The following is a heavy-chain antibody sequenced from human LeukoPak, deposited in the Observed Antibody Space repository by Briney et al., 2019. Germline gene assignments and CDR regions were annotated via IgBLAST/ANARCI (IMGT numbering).Heavy chain of an antibody. Sequence: GASVKVSCKASGYTFTSYDINWVRQATGQGLEWMGWMNPNSGNTGYAQKFQGRVTMTRNTSISTAYMELGSLRSEDTAVYYCAREAWVTQWLVRGRNGMDVWGQGTTVTVSS. D-gene: IGHD6-19*01. CDR3: AREAWVTQWLVRGRNGMDV. CDR2: MNPNSGNT. CDR1: GYTFTSYD. J-gene: IGHJ6*02. V-gene: IGHV1-8*01.